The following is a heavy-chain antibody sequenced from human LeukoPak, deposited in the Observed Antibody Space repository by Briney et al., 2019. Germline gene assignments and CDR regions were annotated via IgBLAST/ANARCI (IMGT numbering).Heavy chain of an antibody. CDR1: GFAFSSYG. Sequence: GGSLRLSCAASGFAFSSYGMHWVRQAPGKGLEWVAFIRYDGSNKYYADSVKGRFTISRDNSKNTLYLQMNSLRAEDTAVYYCARGLYCTNGVCYNSFDYWGQGTLVSVSS. CDR3: ARGLYCTNGVCYNSFDY. D-gene: IGHD2-8*01. CDR2: IRYDGSNK. J-gene: IGHJ4*02. V-gene: IGHV3-30*02.